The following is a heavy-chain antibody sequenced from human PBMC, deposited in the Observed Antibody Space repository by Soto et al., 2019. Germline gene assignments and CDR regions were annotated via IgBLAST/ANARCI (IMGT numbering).Heavy chain of an antibody. J-gene: IGHJ4*02. V-gene: IGHV3-7*01. CDR2: IKQDGSEK. CDR3: ARADGEWLVRRFNY. D-gene: IGHD6-19*01. CDR1: GFTFSTYW. Sequence: EVQLVESGGGLVQPGGSLRLSCAASGFTFSTYWMSWVRQAPGKGLEWVANIKQDGSEKYYVDSVRGRFTISRDNAKNALYLQMNSLRAEDTAVYYCARADGEWLVRRFNYWGQGTLVTVSS.